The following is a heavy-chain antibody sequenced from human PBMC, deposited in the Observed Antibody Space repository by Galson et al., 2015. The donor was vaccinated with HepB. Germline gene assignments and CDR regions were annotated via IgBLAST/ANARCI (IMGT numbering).Heavy chain of an antibody. CDR1: EFSASSYY. CDR2: IYTGGSP. CDR3: ARDPAAINWYFDL. D-gene: IGHD5-18*01. Sequence: SLRLSCVASEFSASSYYMNWVRQPPGKGLEWVSVIYTGGSPYCADSVKGRFTISRDNSKNTLYLQMNSLRVEDTAVYYCARDPAAINWYFDLWGRGTLVTVSS. V-gene: IGHV3-66*01. J-gene: IGHJ2*01.